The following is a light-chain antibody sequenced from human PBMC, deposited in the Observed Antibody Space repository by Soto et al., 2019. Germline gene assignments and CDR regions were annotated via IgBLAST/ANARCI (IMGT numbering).Light chain of an antibody. J-gene: IGLJ1*01. CDR1: SSDVGGYNF. CDR2: DVT. Sequence: QSVLTQPASVSASPGQSITISCTGTSSDVGGYNFVSWYQQHPGKAPKLMIYDVTNRPSGVSNRFSGSKSGNTASLTISGLQAEDEADYYCLSYSSSTSPYVLGTGTKVTVL. CDR3: LSYSSSTSPYV. V-gene: IGLV2-14*01.